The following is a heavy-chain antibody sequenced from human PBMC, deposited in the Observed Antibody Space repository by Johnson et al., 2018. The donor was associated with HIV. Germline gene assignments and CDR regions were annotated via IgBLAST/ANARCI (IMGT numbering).Heavy chain of an antibody. CDR3: ARGRYAFDI. CDR1: GFTFSSYA. J-gene: IGHJ3*02. CDR2: ISSDGSNK. Sequence: VQLVESGGGVVQPGRSLRLSCAASGFTFSSYAMPWVRQAPGKGLEWVAVISSDGSNKYYADSVTGRFTISRDNFKNTLYLQMNSLRAEDTAVHYCARGRYAFDIWGQGTMVTVSS. V-gene: IGHV3-30-3*01.